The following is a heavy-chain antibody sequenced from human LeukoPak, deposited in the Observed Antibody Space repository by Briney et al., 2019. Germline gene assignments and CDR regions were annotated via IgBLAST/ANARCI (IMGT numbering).Heavy chain of an antibody. D-gene: IGHD3-3*01. CDR1: GGSFSGYY. J-gene: IGHJ3*02. CDR3: ARESPMYYDFWSGYYPIAFDI. V-gene: IGHV4-34*01. Sequence: SEPLSLTCAVYGGSFSGYYWSWIRQPPGKGLEWIGEINHSGSTNYNPSLKSRVTISVDTSKNQFSLKLSSVTAADTAVYYCARESPMYYDFWSGYYPIAFDIWGQGTMVTVSS. CDR2: INHSGST.